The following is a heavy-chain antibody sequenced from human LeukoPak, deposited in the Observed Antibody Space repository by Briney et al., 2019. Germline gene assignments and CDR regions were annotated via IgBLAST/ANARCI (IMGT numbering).Heavy chain of an antibody. CDR1: GGTFSSYA. D-gene: IGHD5-18*01. V-gene: IGHV1-69*05. J-gene: IGHJ4*02. Sequence: ASVKVSCKASGGTFSSYAISWVRQAPGQGLEWMGRIIPIFGTANYAQKFQGRVTITTDESTSTAYMELSSLRSEDTAVYYCARERYGYSYGPIDYWRQGTLVTVSS. CDR3: ARERYGYSYGPIDY. CDR2: IIPIFGTA.